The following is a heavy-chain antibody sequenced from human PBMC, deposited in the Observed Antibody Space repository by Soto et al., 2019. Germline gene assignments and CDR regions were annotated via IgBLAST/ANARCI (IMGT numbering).Heavy chain of an antibody. V-gene: IGHV3-9*01. D-gene: IGHD3-3*01. CDR1: GFTFVDYA. CDR3: AKDSILYYDFWSGHRYYFDY. Sequence: GGSLRLSCASSGFTFVDYAMHWVRQAPGKGLEWVSGISGNGGSIGYADSVKGRFTISRDNSKNTLYLQMNSLRAEDTAVYYCAKDSILYYDFWSGHRYYFDYWGQGTLVTVSS. CDR2: ISGNGGSI. J-gene: IGHJ4*02.